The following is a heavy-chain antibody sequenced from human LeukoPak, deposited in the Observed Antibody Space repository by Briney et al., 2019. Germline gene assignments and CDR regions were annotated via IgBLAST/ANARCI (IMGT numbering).Heavy chain of an antibody. D-gene: IGHD3-10*01. V-gene: IGHV3-30*18. CDR1: GFTFSSYG. Sequence: GGSLRLSCAASGFTFSSYGMHWVRQAPGKGLEWVAVISYDGSNKYYADSVKGRFTISRDNSKNTLYLQMNSLRAEDTAVYYCANLPYGSGSYYKGLDYWGQGTLVRVSS. CDR2: ISYDGSNK. CDR3: ANLPYGSGSYYKGLDY. J-gene: IGHJ4*02.